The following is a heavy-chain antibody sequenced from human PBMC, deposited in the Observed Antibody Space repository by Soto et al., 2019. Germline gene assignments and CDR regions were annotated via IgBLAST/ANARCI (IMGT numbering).Heavy chain of an antibody. CDR1: DGSFGGYY. J-gene: IGHJ6*02. CDR2: INHSGST. Sequence: SETLSLTSAVDDGSFGGYYWSWIRKHPGKGLEWIGEINHSGSTNYNPSLKSRVTISVDTSKNQFSLKLSSVTAADTAVYYCARRRGYYYGSGSYYNGMDYYYYGMDVWGQGTTVTVSS. CDR3: ARRRGYYYGSGSYYNGMDYYYYGMDV. V-gene: IGHV4-34*01. D-gene: IGHD3-10*01.